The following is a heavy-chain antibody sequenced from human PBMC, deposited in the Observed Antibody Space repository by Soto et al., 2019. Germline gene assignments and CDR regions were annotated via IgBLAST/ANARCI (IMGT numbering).Heavy chain of an antibody. CDR3: AKDHDYGGNSYFDY. CDR2: ISYDGSNK. D-gene: IGHD4-17*01. V-gene: IGHV3-30*18. J-gene: IGHJ4*02. Sequence: GGSLRLSCAASGFTFSSYGMHWVRQAPGKGLEWVAVISYDGSNKYYADSVKGRFTISRDNSKNTLYLQMNSLRAEDTAVYYCAKDHDYGGNSYFDYWGQGTLVTVSS. CDR1: GFTFSSYG.